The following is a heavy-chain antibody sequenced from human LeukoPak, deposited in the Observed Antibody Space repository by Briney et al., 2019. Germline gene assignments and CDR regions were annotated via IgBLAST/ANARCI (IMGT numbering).Heavy chain of an antibody. CDR1: GYTFSTYP. V-gene: IGHV7-4-1*02. CDR2: INTNTGSP. CDR3: ARDGAIAAAGTHYYYGMDV. Sequence: ASVKVSCKASGYTFSTYPMNWVRQAPGQGLEWMGWINTNTGSPTYAQGLTGRFVFSLDTSVSTAFLQINSLKAEDTAVYYCARDGAIAAAGTHYYYGMDVWGQGTTVTVSS. J-gene: IGHJ6*02. D-gene: IGHD6-13*01.